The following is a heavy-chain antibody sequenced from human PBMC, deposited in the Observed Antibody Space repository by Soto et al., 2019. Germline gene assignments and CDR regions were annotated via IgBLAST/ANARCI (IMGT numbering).Heavy chain of an antibody. V-gene: IGHV3-74*01. Sequence: EMQLVESGGGLVQPGGSLRLSCTASGFTFGDYWMHWVRQAPGKGLVWVSRINSDGGGTDYADSVKGRFTISRDNAKNTLYLQMTSLGAEDTAVYYCARAEKVTSGLPDYWGQGTLVTVSS. CDR1: GFTFGDYW. D-gene: IGHD6-19*01. CDR2: INSDGGGT. CDR3: ARAEKVTSGLPDY. J-gene: IGHJ4*02.